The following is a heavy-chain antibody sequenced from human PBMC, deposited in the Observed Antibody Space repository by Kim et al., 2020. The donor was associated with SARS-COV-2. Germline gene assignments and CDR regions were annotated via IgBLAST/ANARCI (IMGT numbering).Heavy chain of an antibody. D-gene: IGHD2-2*01. CDR3: ASYSSCSCYDC. Sequence: TYYANSVKGRFTIPREHSKKMLYLQMGSLGAEDMAVYYCASYSSCSCYDCWGRGTLVTVSS. V-gene: IGHV3-64*01. CDR2: T. J-gene: IGHJ4*02.